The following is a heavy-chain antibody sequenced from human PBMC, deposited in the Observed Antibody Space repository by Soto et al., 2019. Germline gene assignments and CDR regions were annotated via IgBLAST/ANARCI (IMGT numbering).Heavy chain of an antibody. V-gene: IGHV3-33*01. D-gene: IGHD3-22*01. Sequence: QVQLVESGGGVVQPGRSLRLSCAASGFTFRSYGMHWVRQAPGRGLEWVAFIWYDGSNKYYADSVKGRFTISRDNSKNTMYLQMNSLRVEDTAVYYCARDPPDDSSGYYSFDYWGQGTLVTVSS. J-gene: IGHJ4*02. CDR3: ARDPPDDSSGYYSFDY. CDR2: IWYDGSNK. CDR1: GFTFRSYG.